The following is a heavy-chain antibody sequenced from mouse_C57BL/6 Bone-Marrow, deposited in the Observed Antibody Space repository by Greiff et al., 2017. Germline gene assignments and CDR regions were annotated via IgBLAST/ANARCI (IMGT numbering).Heavy chain of an antibody. V-gene: IGHV14-4*01. CDR1: GFNIKDDY. Sequence: EVMLVESGAELVRPGASVKLSCTASGFNIKDDYMHWVKQRPEQGLEWIGWIDPENGDTEYASKFQGKATITADTSSNTAYLQLSSLTSEDTAVYYCPYGFDYWGQGTTLTVSS. D-gene: IGHD1-1*02. CDR2: IDPENGDT. J-gene: IGHJ2*01. CDR3: PYGFDY.